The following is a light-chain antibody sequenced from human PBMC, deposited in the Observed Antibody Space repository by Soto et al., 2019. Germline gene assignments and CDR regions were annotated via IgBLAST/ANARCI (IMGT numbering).Light chain of an antibody. CDR3: MQALQTPPNGT. CDR2: LGS. Sequence: DIVMTQSPLSLPVTPGEPASISCRSSQSLLHSNGYNYLDWYLQKPGQSPQLLIYLGSNRASGVPDRFSGSGSGTDFTLKISRVEAEDVGVYYCMQALQTPPNGTFGQGTKVEIK. CDR1: QSLLHSNGYNY. V-gene: IGKV2-28*01. J-gene: IGKJ1*01.